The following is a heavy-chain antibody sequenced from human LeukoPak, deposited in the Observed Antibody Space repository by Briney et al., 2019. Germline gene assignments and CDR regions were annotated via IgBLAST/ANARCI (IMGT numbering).Heavy chain of an antibody. D-gene: IGHD3-22*01. J-gene: IGHJ3*02. CDR2: IYYSGST. CDR3: AGDRRDYYDSSGSVDAFDI. CDR1: GGSISSYY. V-gene: IGHV4-59*04. Sequence: SETLSLTCTVSGGSISSYYWSWIRQPPGKGLEWIGSIYYSGSTYYNPSLKSRVTIPVDTSKNQFSLKLSSVTAADTAVYYCAGDRRDYYDSSGSVDAFDIWGQGTMVTVSS.